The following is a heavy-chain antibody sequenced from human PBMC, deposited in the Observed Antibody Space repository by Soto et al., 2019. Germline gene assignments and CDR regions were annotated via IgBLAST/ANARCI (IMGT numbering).Heavy chain of an antibody. Sequence: SETLSLTCAVYGGSFSCYYWSWIRQPPGKGLEWIGEINHSGSTNYNPSLKSRVTISVDTSKNQFSLKLSSVTAADTAVYYCARTLPRAYSSSRFDYWGQGTLVTVSS. D-gene: IGHD6-13*01. CDR3: ARTLPRAYSSSRFDY. CDR2: INHSGST. CDR1: GGSFSCYY. V-gene: IGHV4-34*01. J-gene: IGHJ4*02.